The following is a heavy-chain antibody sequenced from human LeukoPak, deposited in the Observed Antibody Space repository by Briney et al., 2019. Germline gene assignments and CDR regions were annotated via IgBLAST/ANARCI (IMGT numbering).Heavy chain of an antibody. D-gene: IGHD3-9*01. CDR3: ARAKPPKYYDILTGYSVNYYYYYYMDV. CDR1: GGSISSYY. Sequence: SETLSLTCTVSGGSISSYYWSWIRQPPGKGLEWIGYIYYSGSTNYNPSLKSRVTISVDTSKNQFSLKLSSVTAADTAVYYCARAKPPKYYDILTGYSVNYYYYYYMDVWGKGTTVTISS. J-gene: IGHJ6*03. V-gene: IGHV4-59*01. CDR2: IYYSGST.